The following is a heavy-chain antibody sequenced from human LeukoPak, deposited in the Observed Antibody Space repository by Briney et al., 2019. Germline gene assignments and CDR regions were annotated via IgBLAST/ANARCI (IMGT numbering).Heavy chain of an antibody. Sequence: ASVKVSCKASGYTFTGYYMHWVRQAPGQGLEWMGWINPNSGGTNYAQKFQGRVTMTRDTSISTAYMELSRLRSDDTAVYYCARALGYCSGGSCYSFWNWFDPWGQGTLVTVSS. CDR3: ARALGYCSGGSCYSFWNWFDP. V-gene: IGHV1-2*02. CDR1: GYTFTGYY. J-gene: IGHJ5*02. D-gene: IGHD2-15*01. CDR2: INPNSGGT.